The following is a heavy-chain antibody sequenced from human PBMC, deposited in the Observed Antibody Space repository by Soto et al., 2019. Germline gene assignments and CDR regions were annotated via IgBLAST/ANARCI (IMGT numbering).Heavy chain of an antibody. V-gene: IGHV1-69*01. CDR2: IIPIFGTA. Sequence: QVQLVQSGAAVKKPGSSVKVSCKASGGTFSSYAISWVRQAPGQGLEWMGGIIPIFGTANYAQKFQGRVTMTADESTSTAYMELSSLRSEYTAGYYCARDSGGTTVAFGMDVWGQGTTVTVSS. J-gene: IGHJ6*02. CDR3: ARDSGGTTVAFGMDV. CDR1: GGTFSSYA. D-gene: IGHD4-17*01.